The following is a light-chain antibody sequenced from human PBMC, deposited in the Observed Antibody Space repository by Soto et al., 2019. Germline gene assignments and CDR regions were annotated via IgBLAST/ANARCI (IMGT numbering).Light chain of an antibody. CDR3: QHYNNWPPYT. V-gene: IGKV3-15*01. CDR1: QSVNTN. J-gene: IGKJ2*01. CDR2: GAT. Sequence: EIVLTQSPATLPVSPGERATLSCRASQSVNTNLAWYQQRPGQAPRRLIYGATTRSSGIPARFSGSGSGTEFTLTISSLQSEDFAVYYCQHYNNWPPYTFGQGTRLEIK.